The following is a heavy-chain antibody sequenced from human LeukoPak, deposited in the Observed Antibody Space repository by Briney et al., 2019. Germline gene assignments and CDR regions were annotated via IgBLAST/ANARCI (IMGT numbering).Heavy chain of an antibody. V-gene: IGHV3-48*01. CDR1: GFTFSDYW. J-gene: IGHJ4*02. CDR3: ARGQWLVDY. Sequence: GGSLRLSCAASGFTFSDYWMTWVRQAPGKGLEWVSYISSSSSTIYYADSVKGRFTISRDNAKNSLYLQMNSLRAEDTAVYYCARGQWLVDYWGQGTLVTVSS. D-gene: IGHD6-19*01. CDR2: ISSSSSTI.